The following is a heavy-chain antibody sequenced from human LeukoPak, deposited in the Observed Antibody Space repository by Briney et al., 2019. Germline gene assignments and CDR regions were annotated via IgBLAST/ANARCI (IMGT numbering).Heavy chain of an antibody. CDR1: GDSVSRNSVA. CDR2: TYYRSKWYN. Sequence: SQTLSLTCAISGDSVSRNSVAWNWIRQSPSRGLEWLGATYYRSKWYNDYALFVESRITINPDTSKNQFSLQLNSVTPADTAVYYCARDHDYGNFETYADYWGQGTLVTVS. CDR3: ARDHDYGNFETYADY. V-gene: IGHV6-1*01. D-gene: IGHD4-11*01. J-gene: IGHJ4*02.